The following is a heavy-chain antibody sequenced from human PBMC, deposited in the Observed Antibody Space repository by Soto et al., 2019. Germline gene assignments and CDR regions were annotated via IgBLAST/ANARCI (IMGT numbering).Heavy chain of an antibody. Sequence: SETLSLTCTVSGGSISSYYWSWIRQPPGKGLEWIGYIYYSGSTNYNPSPKSRVTISVDTSKNQFSLKLSSVTAADTAVYYCARVGHYDILTGYYNVFWFDPWGQGTLVTVS. CDR1: GGSISSYY. J-gene: IGHJ5*02. CDR3: ARVGHYDILTGYYNVFWFDP. D-gene: IGHD3-9*01. CDR2: IYYSGST. V-gene: IGHV4-59*01.